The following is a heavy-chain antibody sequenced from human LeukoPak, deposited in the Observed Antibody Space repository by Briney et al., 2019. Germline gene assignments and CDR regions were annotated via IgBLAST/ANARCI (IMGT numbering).Heavy chain of an antibody. Sequence: PGGSLRLSCAASGFTFSSYEMNWVRQAPGKGLEWVSYISSSGSTIYYADSVKGRFTISRDNAKNSLYLQMNSLRAEDTAVYYCARGQAAAGTGMDFDYWGQGTPGHRLL. CDR2: ISSSGSTI. V-gene: IGHV3-48*03. D-gene: IGHD6-13*01. CDR3: ARGQAAAGTGMDFDY. CDR1: GFTFSSYE. J-gene: IGHJ4*02.